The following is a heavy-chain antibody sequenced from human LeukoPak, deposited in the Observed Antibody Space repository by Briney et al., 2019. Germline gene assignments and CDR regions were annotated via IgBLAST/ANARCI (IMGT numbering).Heavy chain of an antibody. D-gene: IGHD3-10*01. CDR2: INPNSGDS. J-gene: IGHJ5*02. CDR3: ARDGGYGSGSSNWFDP. Sequence: ASVKVSCKASGYTFTGYYMHWVRQAPGQGLEWMGWINPNSGDSYYAQKFQGRLTMPRDTSISTAYMALSRLRSDDTAVYYCARDGGYGSGSSNWFDPWGQGTLVTVSS. V-gene: IGHV1-2*02. CDR1: GYTFTGYY.